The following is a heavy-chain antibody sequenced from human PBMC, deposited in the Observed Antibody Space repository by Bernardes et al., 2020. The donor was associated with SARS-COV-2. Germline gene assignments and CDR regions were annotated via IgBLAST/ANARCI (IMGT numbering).Heavy chain of an antibody. J-gene: IGHJ2*01. D-gene: IGHD3-10*01. Sequence: SETLSLTCTVSGGSIGSYYWAWIRQPPGKGLEWIGYIYYSGTTNYNPSLKSRVTISVDRSQNQFSLNLCSVTPADTAVYYCARDLSHLVRRGFDLWGRGTLVTVSS. CDR2: IYYSGTT. V-gene: IGHV4-59*01. CDR3: ARDLSHLVRRGFDL. CDR1: GGSIGSYY.